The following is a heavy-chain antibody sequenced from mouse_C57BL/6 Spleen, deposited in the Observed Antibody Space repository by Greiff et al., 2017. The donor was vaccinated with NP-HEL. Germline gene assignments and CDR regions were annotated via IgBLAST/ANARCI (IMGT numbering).Heavy chain of an antibody. Sequence: VQLQQSGPELVKPGASVKISCKASGYSFTGYYMNWVKQSPEKSLEWIGEINPSTGGTTYNQKFKAKATLTVDKSSSTAYMQLKSLTSEDSAVYYCARRSDYDDYWGQGTTLTVSS. D-gene: IGHD2-4*01. V-gene: IGHV1-42*01. CDR2: INPSTGGT. J-gene: IGHJ2*01. CDR1: GYSFTGYY. CDR3: ARRSDYDDY.